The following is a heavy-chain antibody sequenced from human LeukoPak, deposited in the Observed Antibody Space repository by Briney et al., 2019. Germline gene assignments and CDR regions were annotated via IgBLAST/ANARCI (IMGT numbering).Heavy chain of an antibody. CDR3: ARVSGWYWFDN. CDR1: GFTFSSYA. D-gene: IGHD6-19*01. J-gene: IGHJ4*02. V-gene: IGHV3-64*01. Sequence: GGSLRLSCAASGFTFSSYAMHWVRQAPGTGLEYVSAISSDGRITYYANSVKGRFTISRDNSKNTLYLQMGSLRAEDMAVYYCARVSGWYWFDNWGQGTLVTASS. CDR2: ISSDGRIT.